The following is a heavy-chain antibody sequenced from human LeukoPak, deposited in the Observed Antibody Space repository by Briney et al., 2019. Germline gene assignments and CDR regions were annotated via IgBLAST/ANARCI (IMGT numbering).Heavy chain of an antibody. J-gene: IGHJ4*02. Sequence: ASVKVSCTPSGYTFTGYYMHWVRQAPGQGLEWMGWINPNSGGTNPNSGATNYAQKFQGRVTMTRDTSISTAYIELSRLTSDATPVYYCASAMRRGRDYYGSGTLEFWGQGTLVTVSS. V-gene: IGHV1-2*02. D-gene: IGHD3-10*01. CDR3: ASAMRRGRDYYGSGTLEF. CDR2: INPNSGGTNPNSGAT. CDR1: GYTFTGYY.